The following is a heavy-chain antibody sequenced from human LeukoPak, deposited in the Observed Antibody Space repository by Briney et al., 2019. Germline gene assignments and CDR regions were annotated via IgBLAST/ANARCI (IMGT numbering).Heavy chain of an antibody. V-gene: IGHV1-69*13. J-gene: IGHJ4*02. D-gene: IGHD6-13*01. CDR1: GYTFTGYY. CDR2: IIPIFGTA. CDR3: ASSISSSWQFDY. Sequence: SVKVSCKASGYTFTGYYMHWVRQAPGQGLEWMGGIIPIFGTANYAQKFQGRVTITADESTSTAYMELSSLRSEDTAVYYCASSISSSWQFDYWGQGTLVTVSS.